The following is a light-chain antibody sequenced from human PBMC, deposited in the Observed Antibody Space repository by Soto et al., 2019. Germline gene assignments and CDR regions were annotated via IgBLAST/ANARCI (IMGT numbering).Light chain of an antibody. V-gene: IGKV1-9*01. CDR2: AAS. J-gene: IGKJ4*01. CDR1: QGISGY. CDR3: QQLNSYPPLT. Sequence: IQLTQFPSSLFASLGDRVTITCRASQGISGYLAWYQQKPGKAPKLLIYAASTLQSGVPSRFSGSGSGTDFTLTISSLQPEDFATYYCQQLNSYPPLTFGGGTKVEIK.